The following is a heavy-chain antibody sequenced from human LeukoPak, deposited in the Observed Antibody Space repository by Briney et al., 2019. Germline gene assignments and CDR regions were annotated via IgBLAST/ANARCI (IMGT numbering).Heavy chain of an antibody. CDR1: GGSFSGYY. Sequence: SETLSLTCAVCGGSFSGYYWSWIRQPPGKGLEWIGEINHSGSTNYNPSLKSRVTISVDTSKNQFSLKLSSVTAADTAVYYCARVNYGDFTPIDYWGQGTLVTVSS. J-gene: IGHJ4*02. CDR3: ARVNYGDFTPIDY. CDR2: INHSGST. V-gene: IGHV4-34*01. D-gene: IGHD4-17*01.